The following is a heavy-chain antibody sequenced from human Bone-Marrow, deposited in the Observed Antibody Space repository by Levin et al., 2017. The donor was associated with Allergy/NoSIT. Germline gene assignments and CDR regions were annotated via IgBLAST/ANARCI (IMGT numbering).Heavy chain of an antibody. CDR3: ARQYSDILTGYTGWFLDI. CDR1: GYSFTTYW. V-gene: IGHV5-10-1*01. J-gene: IGHJ3*02. Sequence: GGSLRLSCQGSGYSFTTYWITWVRQMPGKGLEWLGRIDPSDSYTNYSPSFEGHVTISVDKSISTVYLQWSGLKAADTAMYYCARQYSDILTGYTGWFLDIWGQGTPVTVSS. D-gene: IGHD3-9*01. CDR2: IDPSDSYT.